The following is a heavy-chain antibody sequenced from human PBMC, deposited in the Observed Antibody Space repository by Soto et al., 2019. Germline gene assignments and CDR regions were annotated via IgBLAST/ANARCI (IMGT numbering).Heavy chain of an antibody. J-gene: IGHJ3*02. Sequence: SETLSLTCAVYGGSFSGYYWSWIRQPPGKGLEWIGEINHSGSTNYNPSLKSRVTISVDTSKNQFSLKLSSVTAADTAVYYCARLALPSHGAFDIWGKGTMVT. CDR1: GGSFSGYY. D-gene: IGHD1-26*01. CDR2: INHSGST. V-gene: IGHV4-34*01. CDR3: ARLALPSHGAFDI.